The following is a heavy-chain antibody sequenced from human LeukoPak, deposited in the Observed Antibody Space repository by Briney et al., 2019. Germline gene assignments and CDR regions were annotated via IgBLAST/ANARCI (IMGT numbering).Heavy chain of an antibody. CDR3: ARVVAVTGTPVYYMDV. D-gene: IGHD6-19*01. Sequence: ASVTVSCKASGYMFTGYYMHWVRQAHGQGLEWMGWINPNSGGTNYAQKFQGRVTMTRDTSISTAYMDLNRLRSDDTAVYYCARVVAVTGTPVYYMDVWGKGTTVTVSS. CDR2: INPNSGGT. V-gene: IGHV1-2*02. J-gene: IGHJ6*03. CDR1: GYMFTGYY.